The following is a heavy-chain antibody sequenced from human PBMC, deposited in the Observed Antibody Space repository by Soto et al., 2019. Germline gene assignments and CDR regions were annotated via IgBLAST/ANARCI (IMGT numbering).Heavy chain of an antibody. CDR1: GFTFDDYA. CDR2: ISWNSGSI. D-gene: IGHD3-10*01. CDR3: AKDGDSSGSYYNTYFDY. Sequence: EVQLVESGGGLVQPGRSLRLSCAASGFTFDDYAMHWVRQAPGKGLEWVSGISWNSGSIGYADSVKGRFTISRDNAKNSLYLQMNSLRAEDTALYYCAKDGDSSGSYYNTYFDYWGQGTLVTVSS. J-gene: IGHJ4*02. V-gene: IGHV3-9*01.